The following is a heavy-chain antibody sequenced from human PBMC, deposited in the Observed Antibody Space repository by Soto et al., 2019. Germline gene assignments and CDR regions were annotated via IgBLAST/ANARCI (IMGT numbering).Heavy chain of an antibody. V-gene: IGHV3-48*03. D-gene: IGHD3-10*01. Sequence: PGASLRLSCAASGFTFSSYEMNWVRQAPGKGLEWVSYISSSGSTIYYADSVKGRFTISRDNAKNSLYLQMNSLRAEDTAVYYCARNGPMAPLDYWGQGTLVTVSS. CDR2: ISSSGSTI. J-gene: IGHJ4*02. CDR1: GFTFSSYE. CDR3: ARNGPMAPLDY.